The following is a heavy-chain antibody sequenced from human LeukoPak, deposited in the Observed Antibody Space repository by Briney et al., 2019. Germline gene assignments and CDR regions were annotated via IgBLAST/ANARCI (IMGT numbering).Heavy chain of an antibody. Sequence: GGSLRLSCAAPGFTFSSYWISWVRQAPGKWLEWVANIKQDGSEKYYVDSVKGRFTISRDNANNSLYLQMNSLRAEDTAVYYGARGFIKLDYWGQGTLVTVSS. CDR1: GFTFSSYW. D-gene: IGHD1-1*01. V-gene: IGHV3-7*01. J-gene: IGHJ4*02. CDR2: IKQDGSEK. CDR3: ARGFIKLDY.